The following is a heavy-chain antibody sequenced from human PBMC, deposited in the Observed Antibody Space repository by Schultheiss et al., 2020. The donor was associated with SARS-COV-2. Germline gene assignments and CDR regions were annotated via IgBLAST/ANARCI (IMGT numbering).Heavy chain of an antibody. D-gene: IGHD1-26*01. CDR3: ARGGSYRDWYFDL. J-gene: IGHJ2*01. Sequence: GESLKISCKASGGTFSSYAISWVRQAPGQGLEWMGWINPNSGGTNYAQKFQGRVTMTRDTSISTAYMELSRLRSDDTAVYYCARGGSYRDWYFDLWGRGTLVTVSS. V-gene: IGHV1-2*02. CDR2: INPNSGGT. CDR1: GGTFSSYA.